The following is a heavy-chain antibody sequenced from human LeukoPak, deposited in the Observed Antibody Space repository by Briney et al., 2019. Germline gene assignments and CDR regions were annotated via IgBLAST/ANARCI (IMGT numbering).Heavy chain of an antibody. J-gene: IGHJ4*02. Sequence: GASVKVSCKVSGYTLSDLSMHWVRQAPGKGLEWRGSFALEDGEKIYAQKFQGRVTMTEDTSTDTAYMELSSLRSEDTAVYYCATAFAGNLVDYWGQGTLVTVSS. CDR2: FALEDGEK. CDR1: GYTLSDLS. V-gene: IGHV1-24*01. D-gene: IGHD1-14*01. CDR3: ATAFAGNLVDY.